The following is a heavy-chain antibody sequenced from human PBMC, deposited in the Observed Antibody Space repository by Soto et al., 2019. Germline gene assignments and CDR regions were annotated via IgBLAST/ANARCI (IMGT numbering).Heavy chain of an antibody. CDR3: ARDRHYDSSGRFDY. CDR1: GGSVSSGSYY. D-gene: IGHD3-22*01. CDR2: IYYSGST. Sequence: QVQLQESGPGLVKPSETLSLTCTVSGGSVSSGSYYWSWIRQPPGKGLEWIGYIYYSGSTNYNPSRKSRVTISVDTSKNQFSLKLSSVTAADTAVYYCARDRHYDSSGRFDYWGQGTLVTVSS. J-gene: IGHJ4*02. V-gene: IGHV4-61*01.